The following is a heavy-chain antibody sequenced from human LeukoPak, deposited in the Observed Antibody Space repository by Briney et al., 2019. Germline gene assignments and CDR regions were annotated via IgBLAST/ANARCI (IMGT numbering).Heavy chain of an antibody. D-gene: IGHD6-19*01. CDR1: GGSISSSSYY. V-gene: IGHV4-39*07. J-gene: IGHJ5*02. CDR2: IYYSGST. Sequence: SETLSLTCTVSGGSISSSSYYWGWIRQPPGKGLEWIGSIYYSGSTYYNPSLKSRVTISVDTSKNQFSLKLSSVTAADTAVYYCARGGEIAVAVTWFDPWGQGTLVTVSS. CDR3: ARGGEIAVAVTWFDP.